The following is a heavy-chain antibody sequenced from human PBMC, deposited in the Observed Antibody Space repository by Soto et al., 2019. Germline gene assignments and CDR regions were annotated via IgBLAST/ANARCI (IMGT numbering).Heavy chain of an antibody. J-gene: IGHJ6*02. CDR1: GGSISSSSYY. CDR2: IYYSGST. V-gene: IGHV4-39*01. D-gene: IGHD6-19*01. Sequence: SETLSLTCTVSGGSISSSSYYWGWIRQPPGKGLEWIGSIYYSGSTYYNPSLKSRVTISVDTSKNQFSLKLSSVTAADTAVYYCARLFADVAVAGTPGDRAPPINWGQGTTVTVSS. CDR3: ARLFADVAVAGTPGDRAPPIN.